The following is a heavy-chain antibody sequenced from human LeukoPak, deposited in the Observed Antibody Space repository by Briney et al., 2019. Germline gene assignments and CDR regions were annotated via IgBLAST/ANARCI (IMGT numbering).Heavy chain of an antibody. D-gene: IGHD6-19*01. J-gene: IGHJ4*02. CDR3: ARGVAGTL. CDR1: GFTFSSYS. V-gene: IGHV3-21*01. CDR2: ISSSSRYI. Sequence: GGSLRLSCAASGFTFSSYSMNWVRQAPGKGLEWVSSISSSSRYIYYADPVKGRFTISRDNAKNSLYLQMNSLRAEDTAVYYCARGVAGTLGGQGTLVTVSS.